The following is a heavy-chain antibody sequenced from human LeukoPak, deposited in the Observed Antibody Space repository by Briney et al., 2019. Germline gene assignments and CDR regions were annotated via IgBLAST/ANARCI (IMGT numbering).Heavy chain of an antibody. V-gene: IGHV1-69*04. CDR1: GGTFSSYA. D-gene: IGHD3-3*01. J-gene: IGHJ4*02. CDR2: IIPILGIA. Sequence: SVKVSCKASGGTFSSYAISWVRQAPGQGLEWMGRIIPILGIANYAQKFQGRVTITADKSTSTAYMELSSLRSEDSAGYYCARDGVIFGVVKGLFDYWGQGTLVTVSS. CDR3: ARDGVIFGVVKGLFDY.